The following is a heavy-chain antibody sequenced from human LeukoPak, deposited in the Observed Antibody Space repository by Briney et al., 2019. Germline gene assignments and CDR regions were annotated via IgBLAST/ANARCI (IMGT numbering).Heavy chain of an antibody. CDR2: IYSGGST. Sequence: GGSLRLSCAASGFTFSSYAMHWVRQAPGKGLEWVSVIYSGGSTYYADSVKGRFTISRDNSKNTVYLQMNSLRVEDTAVYYCARASGGQDWYFDLWGRGTLVTVSS. J-gene: IGHJ2*01. V-gene: IGHV3-66*01. D-gene: IGHD4-23*01. CDR3: ARASGGQDWYFDL. CDR1: GFTFSSYA.